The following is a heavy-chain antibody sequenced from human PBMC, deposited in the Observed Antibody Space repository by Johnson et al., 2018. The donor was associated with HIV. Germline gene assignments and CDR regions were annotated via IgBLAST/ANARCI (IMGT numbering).Heavy chain of an antibody. D-gene: IGHD6-13*01. J-gene: IGHJ3*02. CDR2: IYSGGST. V-gene: IGHV3-66*01. CDR1: GFTFSSYW. Sequence: VQLVESGGGLVQPGGSLRLSCAAPGFTFSSYWMSWVRQAPGKGLEWVSVIYSGGSTYYADSVKGRFTISRDNAKKSLYLQMNSLRAVDSALYYCSGIGGVNSSWVDVIDIWGQGTMVTVSS. CDR3: SGIGGVNSSWVDVIDI.